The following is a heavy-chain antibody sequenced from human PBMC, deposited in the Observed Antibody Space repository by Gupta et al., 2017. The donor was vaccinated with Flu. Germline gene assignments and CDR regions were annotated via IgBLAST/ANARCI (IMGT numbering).Heavy chain of an antibody. V-gene: IGHV3-48*03. Sequence: EVFLVESGGGWAQRGGSLRLSWAASGFELSSYEMSWGRQAPGRGRECVALISSCSVTYYTVPVRGRFTISRDNANKLLYLQMSSLRGENTAIYYCARGHWYNWGQGTLVTVSS. CDR3: ARGHWYN. D-gene: IGHD1-1*01. CDR1: GFELSSYE. J-gene: IGHJ4*02. CDR2: ISSCSVT.